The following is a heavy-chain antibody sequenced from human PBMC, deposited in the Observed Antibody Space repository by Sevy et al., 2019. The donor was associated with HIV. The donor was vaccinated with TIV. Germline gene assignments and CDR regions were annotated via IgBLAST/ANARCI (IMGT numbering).Heavy chain of an antibody. J-gene: IGHJ3*02. Sequence: SESLSLTCTVSGGSISSSSYYWGWIRQPPGKGLEWIGSIYYSGSTYDNPSLKSRVTISVDTSKNQFSLKLSSVTAADTAVYYCARRGGYDDPTHAFDIWGQGTMVTVSS. CDR1: GGSISSSSYY. CDR2: IYYSGST. V-gene: IGHV4-39*01. CDR3: ARRGGYDDPTHAFDI. D-gene: IGHD3-22*01.